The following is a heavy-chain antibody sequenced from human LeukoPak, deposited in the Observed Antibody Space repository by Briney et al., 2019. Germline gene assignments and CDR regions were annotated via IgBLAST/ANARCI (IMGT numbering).Heavy chain of an antibody. V-gene: IGHV1-69*13. CDR2: IIPIFGTA. CDR3: ARGLWNELYYFYY. J-gene: IGHJ4*02. CDR1: GGTFSSYA. Sequence: EASVTVSCKASGGTFSSYAISWVRQAPGQGLEWMGGIIPIFGTANYAQKFQGRVTITADEFTSTAYMELSSLRSEDTAVYYCARGLWNELYYFYYWGQGTLVTVSS. D-gene: IGHD3-3*01.